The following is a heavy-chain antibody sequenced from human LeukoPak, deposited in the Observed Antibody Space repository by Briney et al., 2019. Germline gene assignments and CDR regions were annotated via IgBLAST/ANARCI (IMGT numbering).Heavy chain of an antibody. CDR1: GFTFDDYA. CDR2: ISGDGGST. D-gene: IGHD5-18*01. Sequence: TGGSLRLSCAASGFTFDDYAMHWARQAPGKGLEWVSLISGDGGSTYYADSVKGRFTISRDNSKNSLYLQMNSLRTEDTALYYCAKEKYSYGPRGCFDYWGQGTLVTVSS. V-gene: IGHV3-43*02. J-gene: IGHJ4*02. CDR3: AKEKYSYGPRGCFDY.